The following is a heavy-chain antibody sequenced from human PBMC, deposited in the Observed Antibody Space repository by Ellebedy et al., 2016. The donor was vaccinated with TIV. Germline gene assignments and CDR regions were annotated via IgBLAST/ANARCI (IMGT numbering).Heavy chain of an antibody. V-gene: IGHV1-8*02. D-gene: IGHD2-2*02. CDR1: GYTFTGYY. CDR2: MNPNSGNT. Sequence: ASVKVSXXASGYTFTGYYMHWVRQAPGQGLEWMGWMNPNSGNTGYAQKFQGRVTMTRNTSISTAYMELSSLRSEDTAVYYCARAAGIHYYYYGMDVWGQGTTVTVSS. CDR3: ARAAGIHYYYYGMDV. J-gene: IGHJ6*02.